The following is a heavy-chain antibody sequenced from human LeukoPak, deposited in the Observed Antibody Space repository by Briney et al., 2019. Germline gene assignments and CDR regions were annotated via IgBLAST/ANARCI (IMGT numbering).Heavy chain of an antibody. CDR3: AREVGGGYYFYFDY. D-gene: IGHD3-3*01. V-gene: IGHV4-59*01. J-gene: IGHJ4*02. Sequence: SETLSLTCTVSGXSISSYSRSWIRQPPGKGREWIGYIHYSGSTNYNPSLKSRVTISVDTSKNQFSLKLNSVTAADTAVYYCAREVGGGYYFYFDYWGQGTLVTVSS. CDR1: GXSISSYS. CDR2: IHYSGST.